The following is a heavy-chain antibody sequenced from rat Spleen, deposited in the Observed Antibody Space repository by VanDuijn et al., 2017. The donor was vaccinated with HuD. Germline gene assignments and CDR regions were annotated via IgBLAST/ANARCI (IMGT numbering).Heavy chain of an antibody. Sequence: EVQLVESGGGLVQPGRSLKLSCVASGFTFNNYWMTWIRQAPGKGLEWVASITNTGGSTYYPDPVKGRFTISKDNAKSTLYLQMNSLRSEDTATYYCTRGVYLPYFDYWGQGVIVTVSS. CDR1: GFTFNNYW. CDR2: ITNTGGST. V-gene: IGHV5-31*01. CDR3: TRGVYLPYFDY. D-gene: IGHD1-4*01. J-gene: IGHJ2*01.